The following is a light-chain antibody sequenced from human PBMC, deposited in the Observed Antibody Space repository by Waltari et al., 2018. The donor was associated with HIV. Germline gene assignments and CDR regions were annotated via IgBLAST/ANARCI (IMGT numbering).Light chain of an antibody. J-gene: IGLJ2*01. CDR1: SGDVGGYNY. Sequence: QSALTQPPSASGSRGQSVTISCTGTSGDVGGYNYVSWYLQHPGQAPKLVIYDVTKRPSGVPDRFSGSKSGNTASLAVSDLQAEDEADYYCSSYAGSNNLIFGGGTKLTVL. CDR2: DVT. V-gene: IGLV2-8*01. CDR3: SSYAGSNNLI.